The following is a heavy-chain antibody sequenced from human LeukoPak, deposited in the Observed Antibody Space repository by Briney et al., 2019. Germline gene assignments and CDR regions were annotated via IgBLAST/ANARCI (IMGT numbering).Heavy chain of an antibody. CDR3: ARVSRDRNPNYDYYYYYNMDV. CDR1: GGSISDDY. V-gene: IGHV4-59*01. Sequence: PSETLSLTCTVSGGSISDDYLSWIRQPPGKGLELIGFISNSGYTNYNPSLRSRVTLSVDMSKNQYSLKVTSVAAADTAVYYCARVSRDRNPNYDYYYYYNMDVWGKGTTVTVSS. J-gene: IGHJ6*03. CDR2: ISNSGYT. D-gene: IGHD4/OR15-4a*01.